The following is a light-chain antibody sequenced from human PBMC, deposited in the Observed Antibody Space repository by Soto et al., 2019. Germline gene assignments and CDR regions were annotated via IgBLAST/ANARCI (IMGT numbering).Light chain of an antibody. CDR2: DAS. Sequence: DLQMTQSPSTLSPSIGDRISISCRASQSIGNRLAWYQQKPGTAPKVLIYDASTLESGVPSRFSGSGSGTNFILTISSLQPDDFATYCCQHYGGLWTFGLGTKVEIK. CDR3: QHYGGLWT. V-gene: IGKV1-5*01. CDR1: QSIGNR. J-gene: IGKJ1*01.